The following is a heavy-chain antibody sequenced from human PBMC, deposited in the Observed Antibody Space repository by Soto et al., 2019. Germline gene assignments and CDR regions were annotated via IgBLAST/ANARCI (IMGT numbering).Heavy chain of an antibody. CDR1: GGSRSSTSYY. J-gene: IGHJ3*02. CDR2: IYYSGNT. V-gene: IGHV4-39*01. Sequence: QLQLQESGPGLVKPSETLSLTCTVSGGSRSSTSYYWGWIRQPPGKGLEWIGSIYYSGNTYYNPSLKSRVTTSIDTSKNQFSLKLSSVTAADTAVYYCARHRMATAYDAFDIWGQGTMVTVSS. D-gene: IGHD5-18*01. CDR3: ARHRMATAYDAFDI.